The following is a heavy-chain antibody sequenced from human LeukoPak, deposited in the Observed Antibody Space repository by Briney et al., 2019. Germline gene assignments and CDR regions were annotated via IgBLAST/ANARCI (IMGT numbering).Heavy chain of an antibody. J-gene: IGHJ4*02. V-gene: IGHV4-34*01. Sequence: SETLSLTCAVYGGSFSGYYWSWIRQPPGKGLEWIEETNHSGSTNYNPSLKSRVTISVDTSKNQFSLKLSSVTAADTAVYYCARRITMVRGVHRPFDYWGQGTLVTVSS. CDR1: GGSFSGYY. CDR2: TNHSGST. CDR3: ARRITMVRGVHRPFDY. D-gene: IGHD3-10*01.